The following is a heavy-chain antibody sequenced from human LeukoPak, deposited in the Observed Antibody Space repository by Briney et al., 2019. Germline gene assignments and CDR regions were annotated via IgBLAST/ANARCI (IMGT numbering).Heavy chain of an antibody. Sequence: ASVKVSCTASGYTFTSYDINWVRQATGQGLEWMGWMNPNSGNTGYAQKFQGRVTMTRNTSISTAYMELSSLRSEDTAVYYCARDGGYSGSYGRLYNWFDPWGQGTLVTVSS. CDR2: MNPNSGNT. J-gene: IGHJ5*02. V-gene: IGHV1-8*01. CDR3: ARDGGYSGSYGRLYNWFDP. D-gene: IGHD1-26*01. CDR1: GYTFTSYD.